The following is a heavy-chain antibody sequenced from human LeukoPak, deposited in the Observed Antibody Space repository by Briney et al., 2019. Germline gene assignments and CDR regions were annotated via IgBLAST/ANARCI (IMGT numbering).Heavy chain of an antibody. CDR3: ARDGYSSSSPFDY. Sequence: GGSLRLSCAAAGFTFGSYAMHWVRQVQGKGLEWVAFISYDGSNKYYADSVKGRFTISRDNSKNTLYLQMNSLRAEDTAVYYCARDGYSSSSPFDYWGQGTLVTVSS. CDR1: GFTFGSYA. J-gene: IGHJ4*02. D-gene: IGHD6-6*01. CDR2: ISYDGSNK. V-gene: IGHV3-30-3*01.